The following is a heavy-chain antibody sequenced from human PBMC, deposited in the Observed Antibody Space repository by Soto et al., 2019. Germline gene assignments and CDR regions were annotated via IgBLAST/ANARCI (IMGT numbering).Heavy chain of an antibody. CDR2: NSAYNGNT. Sequence: GASVKVSCKASGYTFTRSGISWVRQAPGQGLEWIGWNSAYNGNTNYAQKLQGRVTMTTDTSTSTAYMELRSLRSDDTAVYYCARDKADLRYFDWLLRDYWGQGTLVTVSS. CDR1: GYTFTRSG. D-gene: IGHD3-9*01. CDR3: ARDKADLRYFDWLLRDY. J-gene: IGHJ4*02. V-gene: IGHV1-18*01.